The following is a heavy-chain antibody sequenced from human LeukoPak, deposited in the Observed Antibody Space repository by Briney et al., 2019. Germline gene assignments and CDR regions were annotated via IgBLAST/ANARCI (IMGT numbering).Heavy chain of an antibody. J-gene: IGHJ5*02. D-gene: IGHD3-16*02. Sequence: GSLRLSCAASGFTFSSYAMSWVRQAPGKGLEWIGEINHRGTTDYNPSLKSRVTMSLDTSKNQFSLKLSSVTAADTAVYYCTSGKDDGVWGTYRSEPNWFDPWGQGTLVTVSS. V-gene: IGHV4-34*01. CDR2: INHRGTT. CDR1: GFTFSSYA. CDR3: TSGKDDGVWGTYRSEPNWFDP.